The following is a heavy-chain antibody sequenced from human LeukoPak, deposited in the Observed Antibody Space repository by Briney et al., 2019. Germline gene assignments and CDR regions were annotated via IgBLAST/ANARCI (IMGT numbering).Heavy chain of an antibody. D-gene: IGHD6-13*01. CDR3: TRDRVAAAGTIH. CDR2: IRSKDNDGTT. CDR1: GFTFGDYA. Sequence: PGGSLRLSCTASGFTFGDYAISWVRQAPGKGLEWLGFIRSKDNDGTTAYAASVKGRFIISRDDSKSIAYLQMNSLKTEDTAVYYCTRDRVAAAGTIHWGQGTLVTVSS. V-gene: IGHV3-49*04. J-gene: IGHJ4*02.